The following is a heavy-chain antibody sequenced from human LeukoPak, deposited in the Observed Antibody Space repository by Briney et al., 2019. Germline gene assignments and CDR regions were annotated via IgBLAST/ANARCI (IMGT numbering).Heavy chain of an antibody. V-gene: IGHV5-51*01. D-gene: IGHD4-17*01. Sequence: GESLKISCKGSGYSFTDYWIGWVRRTPGKGLELMGIIYPGDSDTKYSPSFQGRVTISADKSISTAYLQWSSLKASDTAMFYCARLYDDYAFFQPWGQGTLVTVSS. CDR3: ARLYDDYAFFQP. J-gene: IGHJ1*01. CDR2: IYPGDSDT. CDR1: GYSFTDYW.